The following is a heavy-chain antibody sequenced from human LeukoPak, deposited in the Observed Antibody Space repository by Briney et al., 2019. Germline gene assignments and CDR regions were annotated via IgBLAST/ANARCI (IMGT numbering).Heavy chain of an antibody. J-gene: IGHJ4*02. CDR3: ARKYCSTTSCLFDN. V-gene: IGHV3-11*06. D-gene: IGHD2-2*01. CDR1: GFTFSDYY. CDR2: ISSSSSYT. Sequence: GGSLRLSCAASGFTFSDYYMSWIRQAPGKGLEWVSYISSSSSYTNYADSVKGRFTISRDNAKNSLYLQMNSLRAEDTAVYYCARKYCSTTSCLFDNWGQGTLVTVSS.